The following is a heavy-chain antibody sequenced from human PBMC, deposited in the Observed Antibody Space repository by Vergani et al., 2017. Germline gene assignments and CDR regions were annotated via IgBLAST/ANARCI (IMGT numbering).Heavy chain of an antibody. Sequence: QVQLQQWGAGLLKPSETLSLTCAVYGGSFSGYYWSWIRQPPGKGLEWIGEINHSGSTNYNPSLKSRVTISVDTSKNQFSLKLSSVTAADTAVYYCASLPGHPGYSSGWPDYDYGMDVWGQGTTVTVSS. J-gene: IGHJ6*02. CDR3: ASLPGHPGYSSGWPDYDYGMDV. D-gene: IGHD6-19*01. CDR1: GGSFSGYY. V-gene: IGHV4-34*01. CDR2: INHSGST.